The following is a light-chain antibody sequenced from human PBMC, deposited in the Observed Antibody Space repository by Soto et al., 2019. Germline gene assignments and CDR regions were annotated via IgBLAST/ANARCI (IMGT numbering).Light chain of an antibody. CDR1: QRISNY. J-gene: IGKJ4*01. V-gene: IGKV1-39*01. CDR3: EQYNNWPHA. Sequence: DIQMTQSPSSLSASVGDRVAITCRASQRISNYLNGYQQKPGKAAKLLIYAASTLQSGVPSRFSGIGSGTEFTLTSSSLQSEDFAVYYCEQYNNWPHAFGGGTKVDIK. CDR2: AAS.